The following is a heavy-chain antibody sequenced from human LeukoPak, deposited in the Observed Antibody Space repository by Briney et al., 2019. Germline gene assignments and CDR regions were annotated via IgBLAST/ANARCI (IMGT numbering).Heavy chain of an antibody. Sequence: PGGSLRLSCAASGFTFTNAWMNWVRQAPGKGLEWIGRIKNEADGGTVDYAAPVKGRFAISTDASKTTLYLQMFSLRTEDTALYYCATDFRYGTHDGFDLWGQGTMVTVSS. V-gene: IGHV3-15*01. D-gene: IGHD4-17*01. CDR2: IKNEADGGTV. CDR1: GFTFTNAW. CDR3: ATDFRYGTHDGFDL. J-gene: IGHJ3*01.